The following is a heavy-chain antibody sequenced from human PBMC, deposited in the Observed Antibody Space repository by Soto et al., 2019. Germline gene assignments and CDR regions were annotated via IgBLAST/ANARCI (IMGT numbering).Heavy chain of an antibody. V-gene: IGHV1-18*01. D-gene: IGHD2-15*01. J-gene: IGHJ2*01. CDR1: GYTFSDYA. CDR2: ISASTRNT. CDR3: VRCYCSVGSCYACWHFDL. Sequence: QVHLVQSGGEVKKPGASVKVSCQASGYTFSDYAISWVRQAPGQGLEWMGWISASTRNTDQAQNFQGRVIMTLDTSTNTAYMELWSLRSDDTAVYYCVRCYCSVGSCYACWHFDLWGRGTLVTVSS.